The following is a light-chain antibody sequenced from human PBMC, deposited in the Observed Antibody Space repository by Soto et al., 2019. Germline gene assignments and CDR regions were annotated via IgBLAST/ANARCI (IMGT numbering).Light chain of an antibody. Sequence: QPVLTQSPSASASLGASVKLTCTLSSGHSNYAIAWHQQQSEKGPRYLMKLNSDGSHSKGDGIPDRFSGSSSGAERDLTISSLQSEDEADYYCQTWGAGIVVFGGGTQLPVL. V-gene: IGLV4-69*01. CDR2: LNSDGSH. CDR1: SGHSNYA. J-gene: IGLJ2*01. CDR3: QTWGAGIVV.